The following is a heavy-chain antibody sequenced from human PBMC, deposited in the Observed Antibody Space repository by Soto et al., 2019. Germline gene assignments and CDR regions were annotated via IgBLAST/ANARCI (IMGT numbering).Heavy chain of an antibody. CDR3: ARDDGRFDSSGYYNGAPLDY. V-gene: IGHV3-21*01. Sequence: PGGSQRRSSAPAGFHFGIYGMNWVRHATVKGVLWVSSISSSRSYIYYADSVKGRFTICRDNAKNSLYLQRNSLRAEDTAVYYCARDDGRFDSSGYYNGAPLDYWGQGILVTISS. CDR1: GFHFGIYG. J-gene: IGHJ4*02. D-gene: IGHD3-22*01. CDR2: ISSSRSYI.